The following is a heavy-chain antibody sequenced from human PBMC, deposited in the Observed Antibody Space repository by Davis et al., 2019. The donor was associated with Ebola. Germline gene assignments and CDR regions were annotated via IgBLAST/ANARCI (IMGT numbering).Heavy chain of an antibody. CDR1: GDSVSRHTAA. Sequence: QTLSLTCAISGDSVSRHTAAWTWLRQSPSRGLEWLGRTFYRSKWYVDYAVSVKSRITINSDTSKNQFSLQLTSVTPEDTAVYYCARDPPYDQGYDYWGQGTLVTVSS. D-gene: IGHD3-22*01. J-gene: IGHJ4*02. CDR3: ARDPPYDQGYDY. V-gene: IGHV6-1*01. CDR2: TFYRSKWYV.